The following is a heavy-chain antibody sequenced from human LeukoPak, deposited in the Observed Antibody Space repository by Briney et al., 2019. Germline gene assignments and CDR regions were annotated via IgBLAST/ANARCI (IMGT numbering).Heavy chain of an antibody. V-gene: IGHV3-30*02. CDR2: IRYDGSNK. J-gene: IGHJ4*02. Sequence: GGSLRLSCAASGFTFSSHGMHWVRQAPGKGLEWVAFIRYDGSNKYYADSVKGRFTISRDNSKNTLYLQMNSLRAEDTAVYYCAKDLSSVVVVPAAIESPLGYWGQGTLVTVSS. D-gene: IGHD2-2*01. CDR1: GFTFSSHG. CDR3: AKDLSSVVVVPAAIESPLGY.